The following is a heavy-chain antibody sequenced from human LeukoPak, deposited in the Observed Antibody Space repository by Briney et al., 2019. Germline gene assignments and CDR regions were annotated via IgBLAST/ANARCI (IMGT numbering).Heavy chain of an antibody. Sequence: PGGSLRLSCAASGFTVSNNYMSWVRQAPGKGLEWVSVIYSGGSTYYADSVKGRFTISRDNSKNTLYLQMNSLRAEDTAVYYCARVGITKNFDYWGQGTLVTVSS. CDR2: IYSGGST. J-gene: IGHJ4*02. V-gene: IGHV3-53*01. CDR3: ARVGITKNFDY. CDR1: GFTVSNNY. D-gene: IGHD3-10*01.